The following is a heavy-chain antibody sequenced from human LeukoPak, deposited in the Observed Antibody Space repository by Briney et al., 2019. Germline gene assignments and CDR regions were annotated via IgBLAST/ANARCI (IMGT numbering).Heavy chain of an antibody. CDR1: GFTLSRYW. D-gene: IGHD3-10*01. CDR2: IKHDGSEK. CDR3: ARDRDYYNYFEY. Sequence: GGSLRLSCAASGFTLSRYWMSWVRQAPGRGLEWVANIKHDGSEKYYVDSVKGRFTISRDNAKNSLYLQMNSLRGEDTAVYYCARDRDYYNYFEYWGREPWSPSPQ. J-gene: IGHJ4*02. V-gene: IGHV3-7*04.